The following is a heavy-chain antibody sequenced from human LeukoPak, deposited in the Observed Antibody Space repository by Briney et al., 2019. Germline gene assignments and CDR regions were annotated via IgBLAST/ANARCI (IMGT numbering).Heavy chain of an antibody. CDR2: IGSSSSHI. J-gene: IGHJ5*02. CDR1: GFTFSSYW. D-gene: IGHD2-2*01. V-gene: IGHV3-21*06. CDR3: ARGGGYYRTSSCRGAGNWFDP. Sequence: GGSLRLSCAASGFTFSSYWMHWVRQAPGKGPVWVSSIGSSSSHIYYADSVKGRFTTSRDNAKNSLYLQMNSLGAEDTAVYFCARGGGYYRTSSCRGAGNWFDPWGQGTLVTVSS.